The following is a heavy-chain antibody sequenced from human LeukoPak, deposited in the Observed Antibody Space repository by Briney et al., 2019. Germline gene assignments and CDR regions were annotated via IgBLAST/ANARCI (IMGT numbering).Heavy chain of an antibody. CDR1: GGSISSYY. D-gene: IGHD3-3*01. CDR2: IYTSGST. V-gene: IGHV4-4*07. J-gene: IGHJ6*03. Sequence: PSETLSLTCTVSGGSISSYYWSWIRQPAGKGLEWIGRIYTSGSTNYNPSLKSRVTMSVDTSKNQFSLKLSSVIAADTAVYYCARVLWSGYSTYYYYYMDVWGKGTTVTVSS. CDR3: ARVLWSGYSTYYYYYMDV.